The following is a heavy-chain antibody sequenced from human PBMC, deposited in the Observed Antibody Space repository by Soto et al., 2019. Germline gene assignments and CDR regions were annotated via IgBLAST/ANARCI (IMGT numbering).Heavy chain of an antibody. CDR1: GGTFSSYT. D-gene: IGHD3-3*01. CDR2: IIPILGIA. Sequence: EASVKVSCKASGGTFSSYTISWVRQAPGQGLEWMGRIIPILGIANYAQKFQGGVTITADTSTSTAYMELSSLRSEDTAVYYCARTLGDFWSGYYWFDPWGQGTLVTVSS. CDR3: ARTLGDFWSGYYWFDP. V-gene: IGHV1-69*02. J-gene: IGHJ5*02.